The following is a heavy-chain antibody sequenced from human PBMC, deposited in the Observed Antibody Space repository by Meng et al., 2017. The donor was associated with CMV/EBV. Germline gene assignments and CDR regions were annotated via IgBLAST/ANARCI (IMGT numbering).Heavy chain of an antibody. CDR3: TTLQSRRQVAGTPLPFDY. Sequence: GESLKISCAASGFTFSSYGMHWVRQAPGKGLEWVAFIRYDGSNKYYADSVKGRFTISRDNSKNTLYLQMNSLRAEDTAVYYCTTLQSRRQVAGTPLPFDYWGQGTLVTVSS. CDR1: GFTFSSYG. V-gene: IGHV3-30*02. J-gene: IGHJ4*02. CDR2: IRYDGSNK. D-gene: IGHD6-19*01.